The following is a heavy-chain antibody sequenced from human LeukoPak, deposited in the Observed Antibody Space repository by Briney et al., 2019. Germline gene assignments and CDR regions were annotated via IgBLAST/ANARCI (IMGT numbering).Heavy chain of an antibody. CDR3: ARDQNYYYDSSGYYLGSY. D-gene: IGHD3-22*01. Sequence: ASVKVSCKASGFTFTSHDHNWVRQATGQGLEWMGWMNPNSGNTGYAQKFQGRVTMTRDTSISTAYMELSSLSSEDTAVYYCARDQNYYYDSSGYYLGSYWGQGTLVTVSS. J-gene: IGHJ4*02. CDR1: GFTFTSHD. V-gene: IGHV1-8*01. CDR2: MNPNSGNT.